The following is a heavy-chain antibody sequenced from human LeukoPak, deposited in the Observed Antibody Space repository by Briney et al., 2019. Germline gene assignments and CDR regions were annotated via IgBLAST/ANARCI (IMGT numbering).Heavy chain of an antibody. J-gene: IGHJ3*02. CDR1: GSISGYY. V-gene: IGHV4-4*09. CDR3: ARQKCTSTSCLTKNAFDI. CDR2: IYTSGST. D-gene: IGHD2-2*01. Sequence: SETLSLTCTVSGSISGYYWSWIRQPPGKGLEWIGYIYTSGSTNYNRSLESRVTISVDTSKNQFSLDLSSVTAADTAVYYCARQKCTSTSCLTKNAFDIWGQGTMVTVSS.